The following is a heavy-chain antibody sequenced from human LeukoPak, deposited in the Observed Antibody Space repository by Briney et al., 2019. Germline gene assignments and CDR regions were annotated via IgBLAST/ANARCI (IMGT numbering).Heavy chain of an antibody. J-gene: IGHJ5*02. V-gene: IGHV4-59*01. Sequence: SETLFLTCTVSGGSISSYYWSWIRQPPGKGLEWIGYIYYSGGTNYNPSLKSRVTISVDTSKNQFSLKLSSVTAADTAVYYCARGGWRSEENWFDPWGQGTLVTVSS. CDR1: GGSISSYY. CDR3: ARGGWRSEENWFDP. D-gene: IGHD2-15*01. CDR2: IYYSGGT.